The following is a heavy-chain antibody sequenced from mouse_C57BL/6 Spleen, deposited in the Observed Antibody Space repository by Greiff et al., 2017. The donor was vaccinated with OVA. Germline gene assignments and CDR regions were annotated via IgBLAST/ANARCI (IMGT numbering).Heavy chain of an antibody. D-gene: IGHD2-2*01. CDR3: ARSGYGYDEGNYAMDY. Sequence: VKLQQPGAELVKPGASVKMSCKASGYTFTSYWITWVKQRPGQGLEWIGDIYPGSGSTNYNEKFKSKATLTVDTSSSTAYMQLSSLTSEDSAVYYCARSGYGYDEGNYAMDYWGQGTSVTVSS. CDR2: IYPGSGST. J-gene: IGHJ4*01. CDR1: GYTFTSYW. V-gene: IGHV1-55*01.